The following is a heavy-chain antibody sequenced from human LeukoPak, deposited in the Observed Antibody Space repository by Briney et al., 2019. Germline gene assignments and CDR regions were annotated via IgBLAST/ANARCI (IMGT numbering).Heavy chain of an antibody. CDR1: GFTFSSYA. CDR2: ISGSGGST. V-gene: IGHV3-23*01. D-gene: IGHD2-2*01. Sequence: PGGSLRLSCAASGFTFSSYAMSWVRQAPGKGLEWVSAISGSGGSTYYADSVKGRFTISRDNSKNTLYLQMNSLRAEDTAVYYCAKGDCSSTSCPIDYWGQGTLVTVSS. J-gene: IGHJ4*02. CDR3: AKGDCSSTSCPIDY.